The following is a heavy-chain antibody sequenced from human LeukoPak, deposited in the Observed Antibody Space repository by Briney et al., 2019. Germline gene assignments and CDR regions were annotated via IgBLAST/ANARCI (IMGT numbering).Heavy chain of an antibody. D-gene: IGHD2-15*01. V-gene: IGHV4-61*08. CDR1: GGSISSGGYY. J-gene: IGHJ5*02. CDR2: IYHSGST. Sequence: SETLSLTCTVSGGSISSGGYYWSWIRQPPGKGLEWIGYIYHSGSTNYNPSLKSRVTMSVDTSKNQFSLRLRSVTAADTAVYYCARALVVVYNWFDTWGQGTLVTVSS. CDR3: ARALVVVYNWFDT.